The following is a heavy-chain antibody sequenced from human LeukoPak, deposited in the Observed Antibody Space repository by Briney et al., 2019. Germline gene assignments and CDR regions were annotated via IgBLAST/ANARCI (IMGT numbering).Heavy chain of an antibody. CDR3: ARDSPHGTGDFDY. J-gene: IGHJ4*02. CDR1: GFTFSSYS. V-gene: IGHV3-48*01. Sequence: GGSLRLSCAASGFTFSSYSMNWVRQALGKGLEWVSYISSSCSTIYYADSVKGRFTISRDNAKNSLYLQMNSLRAEDTAVYYCARDSPHGTGDFDYRGQGTLVTVSS. CDR2: ISSSCSTI.